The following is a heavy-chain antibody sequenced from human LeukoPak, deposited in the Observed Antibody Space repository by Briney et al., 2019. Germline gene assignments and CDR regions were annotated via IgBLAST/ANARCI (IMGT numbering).Heavy chain of an antibody. D-gene: IGHD3-9*01. CDR3: ARRGLLRYFDWCLFDY. Sequence: GGSLRLSCAASGFTFSSYAMSWVRQAPGKGLEWVSAISGSGGSTYYADSVKGRFTISRDNSKNTLYLQMNSLRAEDTAVYYCARRGLLRYFDWCLFDYWGQGTLVTGSS. V-gene: IGHV3-23*01. CDR1: GFTFSSYA. CDR2: ISGSGGST. J-gene: IGHJ4*02.